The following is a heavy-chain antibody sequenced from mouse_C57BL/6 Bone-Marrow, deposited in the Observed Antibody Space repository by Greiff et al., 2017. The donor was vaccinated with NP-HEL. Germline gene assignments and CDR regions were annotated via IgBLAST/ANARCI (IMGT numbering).Heavy chain of an antibody. J-gene: IGHJ4*01. CDR2: ISNGGGST. V-gene: IGHV5-12*01. CDR3: ARQGGRSTYYAMDY. CDR1: GFTFSDYY. Sequence: EVQLVESGGGLVQPGGSLKLSCAASGFTFSDYYMYWVRQTPEKRLEWVAYISNGGGSTYYPDTVKGRFTFSRDNAKNTLYLQMRRLKSEDTAMYYVARQGGRSTYYAMDYWGQGTSVTVSS. D-gene: IGHD2-1*01.